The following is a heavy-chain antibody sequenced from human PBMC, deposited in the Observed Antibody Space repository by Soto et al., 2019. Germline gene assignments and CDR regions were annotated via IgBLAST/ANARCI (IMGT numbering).Heavy chain of an antibody. Sequence: GGSLRLSCAASGFTFSTYWMNWVRQAPGKGLEWVANIKQDGSEKYYVDSVKGRFAISRDNAKDSLFLQMNNMRAEDTAVYYCVRDWSTFWGMDVWGQGTTVTVSS. CDR3: VRDWSTFWGMDV. V-gene: IGHV3-7*01. CDR2: IKQDGSEK. CDR1: GFTFSTYW. J-gene: IGHJ6*02.